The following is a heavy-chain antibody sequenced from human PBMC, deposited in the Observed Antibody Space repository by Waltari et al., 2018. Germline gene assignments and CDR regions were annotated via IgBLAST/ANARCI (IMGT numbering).Heavy chain of an antibody. CDR1: DGSISSYY. CDR2: IHYSGTT. CDR3: ARPGIGDAFDV. J-gene: IGHJ3*01. Sequence: QVQLQESGPGLVRPSETLYLACTVSDGSISSYYWNWIRQLPGRGLEWIGFIHYSGTTEYNPSLKSRATTSRQTSKNQFSLRLDSVTAADTAIYYCARPGIGDAFDVWGQGTMVTVSS. V-gene: IGHV4-59*01.